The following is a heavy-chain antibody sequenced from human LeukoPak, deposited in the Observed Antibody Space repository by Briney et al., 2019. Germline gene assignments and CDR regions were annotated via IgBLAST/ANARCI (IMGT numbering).Heavy chain of an antibody. CDR2: ISSSSSYI. Sequence: PGGSLRLSCAASGFTFSSYSMNWVRHAPGKGLEWVSSISSSSSYIYYADSVKGRFTISRDNATNSLYLQMNSLRAEDTAVYYCASPYSSRWYELCYWGQGTLVTVSS. J-gene: IGHJ4*02. D-gene: IGHD6-13*01. V-gene: IGHV3-21*01. CDR1: GFTFSSYS. CDR3: ASPYSSRWYELCY.